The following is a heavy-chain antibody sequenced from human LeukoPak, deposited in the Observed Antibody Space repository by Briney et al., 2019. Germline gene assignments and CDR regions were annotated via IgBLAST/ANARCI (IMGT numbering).Heavy chain of an antibody. Sequence: GGSLRPSCAASGFTFSSYWMHWVRQAPGKGLVWVSRINSDGSSTSYADSVKGRFTISRDNAKNTLYLQMNSLRAEDTAVYYCAHEDGYSYVLDYWGQGTLVTVSS. CDR2: INSDGSST. D-gene: IGHD5-18*01. V-gene: IGHV3-74*01. CDR1: GFTFSSYW. CDR3: AHEDGYSYVLDY. J-gene: IGHJ4*02.